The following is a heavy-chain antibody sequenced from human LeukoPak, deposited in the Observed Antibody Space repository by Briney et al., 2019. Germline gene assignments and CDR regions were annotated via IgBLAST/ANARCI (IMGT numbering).Heavy chain of an antibody. CDR1: GGSISSSSYY. CDR2: IYYSGST. Sequence: SEALSLTCTVSGGSISSSSYYWGWIRQPPGKGLEWIGSIYYSGSTYYNPSLKSRVTISVDTSKNQFSLKLSSVTAADTAVYYCARRSYGTEYFQHWGQGTLVTVSS. V-gene: IGHV4-39*01. D-gene: IGHD1-26*01. J-gene: IGHJ1*01. CDR3: ARRSYGTEYFQH.